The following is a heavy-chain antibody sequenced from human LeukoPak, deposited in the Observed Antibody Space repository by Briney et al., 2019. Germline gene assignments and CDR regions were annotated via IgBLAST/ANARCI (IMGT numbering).Heavy chain of an antibody. V-gene: IGHV3-48*03. CDR3: AELGITMSGGF. CDR2: INSSDSNI. J-gene: IGHJ6*03. Sequence: GGSLRLSCTASGFTYSSYEMHCVRQAPGKGREGLFYINSSDSNIYYTHSGKGLFTISRQNHKNSLYLKMNSLRAEDTCVFFCAELGITMSGGFWGKGDTV. D-gene: IGHD3-10*02. CDR1: GFTYSSYE.